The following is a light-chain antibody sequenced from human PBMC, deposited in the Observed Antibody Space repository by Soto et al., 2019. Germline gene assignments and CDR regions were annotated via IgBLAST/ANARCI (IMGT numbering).Light chain of an antibody. Sequence: QSVLTQPPSASGSPGQSVTISCTGTSSDVGGYNYVSWYQQHPGKAPKLMIYEVSKRPSGVPDRFSGSKSGNTASLTVSGLQAEDEADYFCMSYAGMYTYVFGTGTKVTVL. V-gene: IGLV2-8*01. CDR3: MSYAGMYTYV. CDR2: EVS. CDR1: SSDVGGYNY. J-gene: IGLJ1*01.